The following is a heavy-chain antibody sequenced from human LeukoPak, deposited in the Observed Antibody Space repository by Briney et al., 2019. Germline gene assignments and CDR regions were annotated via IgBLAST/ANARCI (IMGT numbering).Heavy chain of an antibody. CDR2: ISSRGNEI. J-gene: IGHJ4*02. V-gene: IGHV3-33*03. CDR3: AKDPPSSCTFDH. Sequence: GGSLRLSCAASGFTLTSSAMHWVRQAPGKGLEWVALISSRGNEIVHTNSVKGRFTISRDTSKNTLYLQMNDLRVDDTAVYYCAKDPPSSCTFDHWGQGILVTVSS. D-gene: IGHD2-8*01. CDR1: GFTLTSSA.